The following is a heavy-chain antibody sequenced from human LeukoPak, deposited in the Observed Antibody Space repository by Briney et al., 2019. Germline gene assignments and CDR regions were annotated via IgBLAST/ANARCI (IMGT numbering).Heavy chain of an antibody. Sequence: GGSLRLSCAASGFTSTNYAMNRVRQAPGKGLEWVSVLIGSSGSTDYADSVKGRFTISRDNPKNTVLLQMNSLRAEDTAIYYCAKGAYDYIEIGYFDSWGQGTLVTVSS. CDR3: AKGAYDYIEIGYFDS. CDR2: LIGSSGST. D-gene: IGHD5-12*01. J-gene: IGHJ4*02. V-gene: IGHV3-23*01. CDR1: GFTSTNYA.